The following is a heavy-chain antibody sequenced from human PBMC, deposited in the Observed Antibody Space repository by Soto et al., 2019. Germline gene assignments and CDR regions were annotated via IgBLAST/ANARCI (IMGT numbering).Heavy chain of an antibody. CDR2: IIPLFSTA. V-gene: IGHV1-69*01. CDR1: GGTFSNYA. J-gene: IGHJ6*02. Sequence: QVQLVQSGAEVRKPGSSVKVSCKASGGTFSNYALSWVRQAPGQGLEWMGGIIPLFSTANYAQKFQATATIIADESTSTAYMGLSSLRSEDTAVYYCAGASVDTAMITLAYFYGHYGMDVWGQGTTVSVAS. D-gene: IGHD5-18*01. CDR3: AGASVDTAMITLAYFYGHYGMDV.